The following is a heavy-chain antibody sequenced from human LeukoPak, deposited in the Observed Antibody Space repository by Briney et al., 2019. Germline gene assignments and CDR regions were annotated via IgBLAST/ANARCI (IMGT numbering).Heavy chain of an antibody. CDR2: IYYSGST. CDR1: GGSISSYY. D-gene: IGHD3-16*02. J-gene: IGHJ5*02. V-gene: IGHV4-59*01. CDR3: ARTIAGGTYRYPYWFDP. Sequence: SETLSLTCTVSGGSISSYYWSWIRQPPGKGLEWIGYIYYSGSTNYNPSLKSRVTISVDTSKNQFSLKLSSVTAADTAVYYCARTIAGGTYRYPYWFDPWGQGTLVTVSS.